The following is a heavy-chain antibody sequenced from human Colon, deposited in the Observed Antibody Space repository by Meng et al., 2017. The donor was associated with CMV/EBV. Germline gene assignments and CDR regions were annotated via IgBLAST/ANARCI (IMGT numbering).Heavy chain of an antibody. CDR1: EFSLTNAW. Sequence: GSLRLSCEASEFSLTNAWMTWVRQAPGKGLEWVGRITSKSDGAKRGYAEPVRGRFAISRDDSKNTLYLEMNNLKTEDTGVYYCTTMGGYDKDYWGQGTLVTVSS. V-gene: IGHV3-15*01. CDR2: ITSKSDGAKR. J-gene: IGHJ4*02. D-gene: IGHD5-12*01. CDR3: TTMGGYDKDY.